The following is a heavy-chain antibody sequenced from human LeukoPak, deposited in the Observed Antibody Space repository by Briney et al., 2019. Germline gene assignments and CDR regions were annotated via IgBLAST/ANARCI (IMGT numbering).Heavy chain of an antibody. J-gene: IGHJ4*01. V-gene: IGHV1-46*01. CDR2: INPSGGST. D-gene: IGHD3-10*01. CDR3: ARDGPIYGSGSQKGSASDY. CDR1: GYTFTSYY. Sequence: ASVRVSCKASGYTFTSYYMHWVRQAPGQGLEWMRIINPSGGSTSYAQKFQGRVTMTRDTSTSTVYMELSSLRSEDTAVYYCARDGPIYGSGSQKGSASDYWGQGTPVNVSS.